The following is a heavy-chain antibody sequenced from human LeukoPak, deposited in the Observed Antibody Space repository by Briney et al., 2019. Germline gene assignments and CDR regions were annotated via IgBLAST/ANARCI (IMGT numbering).Heavy chain of an antibody. V-gene: IGHV5-51*01. CDR3: ARHKPERGNSGYDWGAFDI. Sequence: KRGESLKISCKGSGYTFTTCWIGWVRQMPGKGLEWMGIIYPDDSDTRYSPSFQGQVTISADKSITTAYLQWGSLKASDSAMYYCARHKPERGNSGYDWGAFDIWGQGTMVTVSS. J-gene: IGHJ3*02. D-gene: IGHD5-12*01. CDR1: GYTFTTCW. CDR2: IYPDDSDT.